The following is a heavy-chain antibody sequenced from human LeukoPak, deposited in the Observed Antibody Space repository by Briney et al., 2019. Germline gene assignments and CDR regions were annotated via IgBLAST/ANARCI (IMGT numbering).Heavy chain of an antibody. J-gene: IGHJ4*02. D-gene: IGHD3-9*01. CDR1: GGSISSSSYY. Sequence: TSETLSLTCTVSGGSISSSSYYWGWIRQPPGKGLEWIGSIYYSGSTYYNPSLKSRVTISVDTSKNQFSLKLSSVTAADTAVYYCARGLSLGYFDWLSLGYWGQGTLVTVSS. CDR2: IYYSGST. CDR3: ARGLSLGYFDWLSLGY. V-gene: IGHV4-39*01.